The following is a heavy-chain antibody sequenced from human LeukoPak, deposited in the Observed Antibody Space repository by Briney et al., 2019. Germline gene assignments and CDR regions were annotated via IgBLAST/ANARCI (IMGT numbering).Heavy chain of an antibody. CDR3: ARGYSGSYSHHFDY. Sequence: SETLSLTCTVSGGSISSYYWSWIRQPPGKGLEWIGYIYYSGSTNYNPSLKSRVTISVDTSKNRFSLKLSSVTAADTAVYYCARGYSGSYSHHFDYWGQGTLVTVSS. D-gene: IGHD1-26*01. J-gene: IGHJ4*02. CDR2: IYYSGST. V-gene: IGHV4-59*01. CDR1: GGSISSYY.